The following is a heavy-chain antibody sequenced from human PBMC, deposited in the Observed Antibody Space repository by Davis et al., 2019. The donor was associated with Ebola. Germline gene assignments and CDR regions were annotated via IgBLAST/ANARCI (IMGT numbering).Heavy chain of an antibody. V-gene: IGHV3-74*01. CDR3: ATLSYGMDV. CDR2: IDPDGSRV. CDR1: EFTFRSYY. J-gene: IGHJ6*02. Sequence: HTGGSLRLSCAASEFTFRSYYMHWVRQVSGKGLVWVSGIDPDGSRVSYADSVKGRFTISRDNAKDTVYLQMNSLRAEDTAEYYCATLSYGMDVWGQGTTVTVSS.